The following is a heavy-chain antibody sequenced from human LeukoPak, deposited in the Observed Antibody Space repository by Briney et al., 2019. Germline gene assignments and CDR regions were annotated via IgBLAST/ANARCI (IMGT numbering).Heavy chain of an antibody. J-gene: IGHJ4*02. CDR1: GFIFSSYG. CDR2: ISYDGSNK. D-gene: IGHD3-3*01. CDR3: ARDPAKFWSGHDY. Sequence: GGSLRLSCTASGFIFSSYGMHWVRQAPGRGLEWVAVISYDGSNKYYADSVKGRFTISRDNSKNTLYVQMNSLRAEDTAVYYCARDPAKFWSGHDYWGQGTLVTVSS. V-gene: IGHV3-30*03.